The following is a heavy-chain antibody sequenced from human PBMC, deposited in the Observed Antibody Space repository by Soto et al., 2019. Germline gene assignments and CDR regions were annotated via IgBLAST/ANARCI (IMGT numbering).Heavy chain of an antibody. Sequence: QVQLVESGGGVVQPGRSLRLSCASSGFTLSLYPLHWVRQPPGKGLEWVAVISKDGGSEYYADSVRGRFTISRDHSKSTLYLEMNSLRTEDTAVYFCARDVGFGELSQRIYYYYGMDVWGRGTTVTVSS. V-gene: IGHV3-30*04. CDR3: ARDVGFGELSQRIYYYYGMDV. J-gene: IGHJ6*02. D-gene: IGHD3-10*01. CDR2: ISKDGGSE. CDR1: GFTLSLYP.